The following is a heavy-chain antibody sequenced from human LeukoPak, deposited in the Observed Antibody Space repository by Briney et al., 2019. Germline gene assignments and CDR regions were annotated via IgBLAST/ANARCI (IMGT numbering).Heavy chain of an antibody. CDR2: IYSTRTT. V-gene: IGHV3-53*01. CDR1: GFTVSSNY. CDR3: ARDRDSGYDDDAFDI. D-gene: IGHD5-12*01. Sequence: GGSPRLSCAATGFTVSSNYMNWVRQAPGKGLEWASVIYSTRTTYYADPVKGRFTISRDNSKNTVYLQMNSLRADDTAVYYCARDRDSGYDDDAFDIWGQGTMVSVSS. J-gene: IGHJ3*02.